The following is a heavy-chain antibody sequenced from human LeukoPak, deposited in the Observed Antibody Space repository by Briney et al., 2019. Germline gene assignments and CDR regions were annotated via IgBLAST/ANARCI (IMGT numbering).Heavy chain of an antibody. CDR2: IYYSGST. V-gene: IGHV4-59*12. CDR1: GGSISSYY. Sequence: PSETLSLTCTVSGGSISSYYWSWIRQPPGKGLEWIGYIYYSGSTNYNPSLKSRVTISVDTSKNQFSLKLSSVTAADTAVYYCARGSIVGATVARGGSSLDYWGQGTLVTVSS. J-gene: IGHJ4*02. CDR3: ARGSIVGATVARGGSSLDY. D-gene: IGHD1-26*01.